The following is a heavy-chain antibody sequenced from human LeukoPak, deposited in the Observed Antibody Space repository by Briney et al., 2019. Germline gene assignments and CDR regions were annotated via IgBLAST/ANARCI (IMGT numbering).Heavy chain of an antibody. J-gene: IGHJ6*03. D-gene: IGHD5-18*01. V-gene: IGHV1-69*06. CDR3: ARGTGYSYDDYYYYYMDV. Sequence: GASVKVSCKASGGTFSSYAISWVRQAPGQGLEWMGGIIPIFGTANYAQKFQGRVTSTADKSTSTAYMELSSLRSEDTAVYYCARGTGYSYDDYYYYYMDVWGKGTTVTVSS. CDR1: GGTFSSYA. CDR2: IIPIFGTA.